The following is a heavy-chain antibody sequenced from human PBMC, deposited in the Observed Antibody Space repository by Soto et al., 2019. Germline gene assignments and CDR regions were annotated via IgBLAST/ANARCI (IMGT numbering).Heavy chain of an antibody. CDR1: GLYLSDFY. D-gene: IGHD6-6*01. Sequence: SDTLSLTCTVSGLYLSDFYWSLIRQPPGKGLEWIGYIYYSGSTNYNPSLKSRVTISVDTSKNQFSLNLRSMSPADTAVYYCARVGGLAARTFDYWGPGTLVTVSS. CDR3: ARVGGLAARTFDY. J-gene: IGHJ4*02. V-gene: IGHV4-59*01. CDR2: IYYSGST.